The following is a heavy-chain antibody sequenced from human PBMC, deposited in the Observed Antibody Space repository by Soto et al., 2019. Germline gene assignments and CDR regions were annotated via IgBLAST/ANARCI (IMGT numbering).Heavy chain of an antibody. V-gene: IGHV4-34*01. CDR2: INHSGST. D-gene: IGHD6-13*01. Sequence: QVQVQQWGAGLLKPSETLSLTCAVYGGSFSGYYWNWIRQPPGMWLEWIGEINHSGSTNYNPSLKSRVTISVDMSKNQFSLKLSSVTAADTAVYYCARGRRLNFLLAAAVSGMDVWGQGTTVTVSS. CDR3: ARGRRLNFLLAAAVSGMDV. J-gene: IGHJ6*02. CDR1: GGSFSGYY.